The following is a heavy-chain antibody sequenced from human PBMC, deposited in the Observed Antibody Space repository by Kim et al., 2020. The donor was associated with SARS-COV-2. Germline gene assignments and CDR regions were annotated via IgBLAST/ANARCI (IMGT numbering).Heavy chain of an antibody. CDR2: IYYSGST. Sequence: SETLSLTCTVSGGSISSYYWSWIRQPPGKGLEWIGYIYYSGSTNYNPSLKSRVTISVDTSKNQFSLKLSSVTAADTAVYYCARRHMGSGRVGFDPWGQGTLVTVSS. J-gene: IGHJ5*02. CDR3: ARRHMGSGRVGFDP. CDR1: GGSISSYY. D-gene: IGHD3-10*01. V-gene: IGHV4-59*13.